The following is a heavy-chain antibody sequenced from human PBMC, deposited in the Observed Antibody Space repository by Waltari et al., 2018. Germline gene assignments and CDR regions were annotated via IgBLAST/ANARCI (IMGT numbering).Heavy chain of an antibody. CDR1: GYTFTSYA. CDR2: INAGNVNT. CDR3: ASPLATAMAWGYFDL. Sequence: QVQLVQSGAEVKKPGASVKVSCKASGYTFTSYAMHWVRQAPGQRLEWMGWINAGNVNTKDSQKFQGLVTITRDPSASTAYMELSSLRSEDTAVYYCASPLATAMAWGYFDLWGRGTLVTVSS. V-gene: IGHV1-3*01. J-gene: IGHJ2*01. D-gene: IGHD5-18*01.